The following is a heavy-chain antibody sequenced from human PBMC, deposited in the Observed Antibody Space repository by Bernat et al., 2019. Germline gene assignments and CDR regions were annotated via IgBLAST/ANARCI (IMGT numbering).Heavy chain of an antibody. J-gene: IGHJ2*01. Sequence: QVQLQQWGAGLLKPSETLSLTCAVYGGSISSSSYYWGWIRQPPGKGLEWIGSIYYSGSTYYNPSLKSRVTISVDTSKNQFSLKLSSVTAADTAVYYCARATDSLGGWYFDLWGRGTLVTVSS. CDR3: ARATDSLGGWYFDL. V-gene: IGHV4-39*07. CDR2: IYYSGST. D-gene: IGHD2-15*01. CDR1: GGSISSSSYY.